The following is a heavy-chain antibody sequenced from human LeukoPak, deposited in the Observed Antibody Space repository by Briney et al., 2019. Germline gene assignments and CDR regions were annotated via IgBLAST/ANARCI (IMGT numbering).Heavy chain of an antibody. J-gene: IGHJ5*02. CDR2: IHHRGST. D-gene: IGHD6-6*01. CDR1: GGSFSGYY. V-gene: IGHV4-34*01. CDR3: ARFGGVKVYSSSWWFDP. Sequence: SESLSLTCLVYGGSFSGYYWSWIRPPARKGREWIGEIHHRGSTNYNPCLKSRVTISVETSKNQCSLQLNSVTPEDTAVYYCARFGGVKVYSSSWWFDPWGEGSLVTVSS.